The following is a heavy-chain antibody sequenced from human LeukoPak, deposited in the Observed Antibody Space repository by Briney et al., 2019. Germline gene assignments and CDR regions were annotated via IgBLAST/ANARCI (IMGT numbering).Heavy chain of an antibody. V-gene: IGHV3-23*01. D-gene: IGHD3-22*01. Sequence: GGSLRLSCAASGFTFSSYAMSWVRQAPGKGLEWVSAISGSGGSTYYADSVKGRFTISRDNSKNTLYLQMNSLRAEDTAVYYCARVMDRYYYDSSAFDIWGQGTMVTVSS. CDR1: GFTFSSYA. CDR3: ARVMDRYYYDSSAFDI. J-gene: IGHJ3*02. CDR2: ISGSGGST.